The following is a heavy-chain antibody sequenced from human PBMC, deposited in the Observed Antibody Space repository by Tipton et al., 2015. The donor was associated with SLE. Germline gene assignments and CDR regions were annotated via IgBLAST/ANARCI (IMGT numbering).Heavy chain of an antibody. CDR1: GDSFSGYH. D-gene: IGHD2-2*01. Sequence: TLSLTCAVYGDSFSGYHWTWIRQSPGKGLEWIGEISHSGSTSYNPSLKSRVTMSLDTSKNQFSLLLGSVTAADSAVFYCGRLKKASSSWSRVVYLDSWGQGTPVTVSS. V-gene: IGHV4-34*01. CDR2: ISHSGST. J-gene: IGHJ4*02. CDR3: GRLKKASSSWSRVVYLDS.